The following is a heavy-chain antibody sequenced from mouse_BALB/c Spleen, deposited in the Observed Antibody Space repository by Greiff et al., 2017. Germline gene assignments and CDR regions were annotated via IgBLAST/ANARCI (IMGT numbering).Heavy chain of an antibody. Sequence: EVQLQESGPSLVKPSQTLSLTCSVTGDSITSGYWNWIRKFPGNKLEYMGYISYSGSTYYNPSLKSRISITRDTSKNQYYLQLNSVTTEDTATYYCAGGSGETLLFAYWGQGTLVTVSA. V-gene: IGHV3-8*02. D-gene: IGHD3-1*01. CDR3: AGGSGETLLFAY. CDR1: GDSITSGY. J-gene: IGHJ3*01. CDR2: ISYSGST.